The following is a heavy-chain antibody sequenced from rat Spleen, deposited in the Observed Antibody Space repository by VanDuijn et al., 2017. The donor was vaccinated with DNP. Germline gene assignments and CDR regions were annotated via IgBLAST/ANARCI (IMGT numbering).Heavy chain of an antibody. Sequence: EVKLVESGGGLVQPGRSLKVSCAASGFNFNDYWMGWVRQAPGKGLEWIGEINKDSNTINYTPSLKDKFTISRDNAQNTLFLQMSKLGSEDTAIYYCARGRLYPHYAMDAWGQGTSVTVSS. J-gene: IGHJ4*01. CDR2: INKDSNTI. CDR3: ARGRLYPHYAMDA. CDR1: GFNFNDYW. D-gene: IGHD1-2*01. V-gene: IGHV4-2*01.